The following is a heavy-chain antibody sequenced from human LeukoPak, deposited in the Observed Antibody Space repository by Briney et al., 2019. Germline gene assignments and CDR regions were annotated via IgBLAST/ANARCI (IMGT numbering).Heavy chain of an antibody. J-gene: IGHJ4*02. CDR1: GFTFSRFW. V-gene: IGHV3-7*04. CDR2: VKKDGSEK. D-gene: IGHD6-13*01. CDR3: ARYGSRAAAGTFDY. Sequence: GGSLRLLCAASGFTFSRFWMSWVRQAPGKGLEWVANVKKDGSEKSYVDSVKGRFTISRDNAKNSLYLKMNSLRAEDTAVYYCARYGSRAAAGTFDYWGQGTLVTVSS.